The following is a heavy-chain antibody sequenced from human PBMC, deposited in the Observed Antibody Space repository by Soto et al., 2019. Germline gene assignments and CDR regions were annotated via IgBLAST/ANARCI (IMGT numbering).Heavy chain of an antibody. CDR1: GFAFSSYG. V-gene: IGHV3-30*18. J-gene: IGHJ6*02. Sequence: QVQLVESGGGVVQPGRSLTVSCAASGFAFSSYGMHWVRQAPGKGLQWVAVISYDGRNKYYADSVKGRFTISRDNSKNTLHLQMNRLRAEDTAVYYCAKVRLDYSNYDHYGMDVWGQGTTVTVSS. D-gene: IGHD4-4*01. CDR2: ISYDGRNK. CDR3: AKVRLDYSNYDHYGMDV.